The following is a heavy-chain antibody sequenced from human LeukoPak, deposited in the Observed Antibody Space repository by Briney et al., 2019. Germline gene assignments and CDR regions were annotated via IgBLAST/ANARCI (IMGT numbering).Heavy chain of an antibody. CDR1: DGSMRNYY. CDR2: IYYSGST. D-gene: IGHD6-19*01. J-gene: IGHJ4*02. CDR3: ARIYNSSQWLAPGDH. Sequence: SETLSLTCTVSDGSMRNYYWSWIRQPPGKGLEWIGHIYYSGSTTYNPSLKSRVTMSVDTSKNQFSLKLRSVTAAETGLYYCARIYNSSQWLAPGDHWGQGTLVTVSS. V-gene: IGHV4-59*01.